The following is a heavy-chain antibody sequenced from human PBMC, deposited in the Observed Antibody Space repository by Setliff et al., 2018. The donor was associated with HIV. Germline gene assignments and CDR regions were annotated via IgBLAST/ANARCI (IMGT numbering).Heavy chain of an antibody. CDR1: SDPIRTPYY. Sequence: SETLSLTCSVSSDPIRTPYYWGWIRQPPGKGLEWIGNIYYSGTTHYNPSLKSRVTISVDTSKNQISLKLTSVTAADTAVYYCARVVGTRAVDYWGQGTLVTVSS. CDR3: ARVVGTRAVDY. V-gene: IGHV4-38-2*02. D-gene: IGHD2-21*02. J-gene: IGHJ4*02. CDR2: IYYSGTT.